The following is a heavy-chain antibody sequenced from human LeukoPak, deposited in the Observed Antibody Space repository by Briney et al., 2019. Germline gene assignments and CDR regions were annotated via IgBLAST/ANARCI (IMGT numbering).Heavy chain of an antibody. CDR1: GYTFTSYG. D-gene: IGHD2-2*01. CDR2: ISAYNGNT. J-gene: IGHJ6*03. Sequence: GASVTVSCKASGYTFTSYGISWVRQAPGQGLEWMGWISAYNGNTNYAQKLQGRVTMTTDTSTSTAYMELRSLRSDDTAVYYCARDDIVVVPAYMDVWGKGTTVTVSS. CDR3: ARDDIVVVPAYMDV. V-gene: IGHV1-18*01.